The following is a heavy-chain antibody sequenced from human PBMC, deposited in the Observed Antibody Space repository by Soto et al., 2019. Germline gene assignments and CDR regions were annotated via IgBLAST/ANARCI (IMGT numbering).Heavy chain of an antibody. CDR1: GYSLTSYW. J-gene: IGHJ6*02. D-gene: IGHD3-22*01. CDR3: ASHSSGYYYYYYGMDV. Sequence: GESLKISCKGSGYSLTSYWISWVRQMPGKGLEWMGRIDPSDSYTNYSPYSQGHVTISADKSISTAYLQWSSLKASDTAVFYCASHSSGYYYYYYGMDVWGQGTTVTVSS. CDR2: IDPSDSYT. V-gene: IGHV5-10-1*01.